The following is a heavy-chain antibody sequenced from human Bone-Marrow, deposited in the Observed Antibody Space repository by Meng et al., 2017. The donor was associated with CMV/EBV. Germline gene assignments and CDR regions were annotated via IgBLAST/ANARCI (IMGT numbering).Heavy chain of an antibody. CDR2: INSEGSST. V-gene: IGHV3-74*01. J-gene: IGHJ4*02. CDR3: VRDIGRAGG. Sequence: GESLKISCAASGFTFSSYWMHWVRQGPGKGLVWVSRINSEGSSTNYADSVKGRFTISRDNAKNTLYPQMNILSAEDTAVYYCVRDIGRAGGWGQGTLVTVSS. CDR1: GFTFSSYW. D-gene: IGHD3-10*01.